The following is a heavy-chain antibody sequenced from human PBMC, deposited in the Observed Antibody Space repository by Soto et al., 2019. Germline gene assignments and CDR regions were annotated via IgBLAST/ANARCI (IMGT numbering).Heavy chain of an antibody. CDR1: GGSFSAYY. J-gene: IGHJ4*02. CDR2: INHSGGT. V-gene: IGHV4-34*01. D-gene: IGHD6-19*01. Sequence: PSETLSLTCAVYGGSFSAYYWSWIRQPPGKGLEWIGEINHSGGTSYNPSLKSRVTISVDTSKNQFSLKLSSVTAADTAVYYCARGRSSGSDYWGQGTLVTVSS. CDR3: ARGRSSGSDY.